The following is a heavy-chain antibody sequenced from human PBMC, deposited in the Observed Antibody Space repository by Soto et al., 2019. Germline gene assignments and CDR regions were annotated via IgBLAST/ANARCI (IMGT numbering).Heavy chain of an antibody. J-gene: IGHJ4*02. CDR1: GFTFDDYA. V-gene: IGHV3-9*01. D-gene: IGHD2-2*01. CDR3: AKGGQLLAEGGGY. CDR2: ISWNSGSI. Sequence: DVQLVESGGGLVQPGRSQRLSCAASGFTFDDYAMHWVRQAPGKGLEWVSGISWNSGSIGYADSVKGRFTISRDNAKNSLYLQMNSLRAEDTALYYCAKGGQLLAEGGGYWGQGTLVTVSS.